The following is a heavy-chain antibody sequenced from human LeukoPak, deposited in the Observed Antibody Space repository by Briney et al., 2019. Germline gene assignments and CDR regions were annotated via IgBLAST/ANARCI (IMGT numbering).Heavy chain of an antibody. Sequence: PSQTLSLTCTVSGGSISSGSYYWSWIRRPAGKGLEWIGRIYTSGSTNYNPSLKSRVTISVDTSKNQFSLKLSSVPAPDTAVYYCAGENYGDYDGYWGQGTLVTVSS. CDR1: GGSISSGSYY. CDR3: AGENYGDYDGY. J-gene: IGHJ4*02. D-gene: IGHD4-17*01. V-gene: IGHV4-61*02. CDR2: IYTSGST.